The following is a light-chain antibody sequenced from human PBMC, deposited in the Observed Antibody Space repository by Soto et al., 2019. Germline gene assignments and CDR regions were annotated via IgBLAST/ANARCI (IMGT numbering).Light chain of an antibody. V-gene: IGLV2-18*02. J-gene: IGLJ1*01. CDR3: SSYRSTSVYV. CDR2: EVN. Sequence: QSALTQPPSVSGSPGQSVTISCTGTSSDFNNYDRVSWYQRPPGTGPKLIIFEVNKRPSGVPDRFSGSKSGNTASLTISGLQAEDEANYYCSSYRSTSVYVFGTGTKVTVL. CDR1: SSDFNNYDR.